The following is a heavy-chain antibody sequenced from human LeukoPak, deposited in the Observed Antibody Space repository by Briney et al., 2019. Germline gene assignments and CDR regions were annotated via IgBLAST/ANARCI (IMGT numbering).Heavy chain of an antibody. V-gene: IGHV3-30*02. CDR1: GFTFSSYG. D-gene: IGHD4-17*01. J-gene: IGHJ4*02. CDR3: AKSGDYEEYYFDY. CDR2: IRYDGSNK. Sequence: GGSLRLSCAASGFTFSSYGMHWVRQAPGKGLEWVAFIRYDGSNKYYADSVKGRFTISRDNSKNTLYLQMNSLRAEDTAVYYCAKSGDYEEYYFDYWGQGTLVTVSS.